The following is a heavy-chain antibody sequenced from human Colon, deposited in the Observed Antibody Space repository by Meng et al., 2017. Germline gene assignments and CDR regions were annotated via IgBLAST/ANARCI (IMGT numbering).Heavy chain of an antibody. Sequence: QVQPQEAGPGLVKPSGTLSLTCAVSGGSITNDNWWSWVRQPPGKGLEWIGEIFHAGNTNYNPSLKSRVTMSLDKSKNQFSLTLTSVTAADTAVYYCARDFHSTMTVFDSWGQGTLVTVSS. CDR3: ARDFHSTMTVFDS. V-gene: IGHV4-4*02. CDR1: GGSITNDNW. J-gene: IGHJ4*02. CDR2: IFHAGNT. D-gene: IGHD3-22*01.